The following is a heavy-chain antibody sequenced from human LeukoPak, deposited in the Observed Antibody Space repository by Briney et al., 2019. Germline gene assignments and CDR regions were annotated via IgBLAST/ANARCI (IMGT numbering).Heavy chain of an antibody. J-gene: IGHJ6*03. V-gene: IGHV4-34*01. CDR3: ARERASSDILTGYYAYYYYYYMDV. CDR2: INHSGST. CDR1: GGSFSGYY. Sequence: PSETLSLTCAVYGGSFSGYYWSWIRQPPGKGLEWIGGINHSGSTNYNPSLKSRVTISVDTSKNQFSLKLSSVTAADTAVYYCARERASSDILTGYYAYYYYYYMDVWGKGTTVTVSS. D-gene: IGHD3-9*01.